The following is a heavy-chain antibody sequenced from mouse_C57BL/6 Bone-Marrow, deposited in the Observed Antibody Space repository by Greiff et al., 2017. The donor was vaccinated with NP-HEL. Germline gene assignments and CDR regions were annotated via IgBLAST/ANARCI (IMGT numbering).Heavy chain of an antibody. V-gene: IGHV1-61*01. J-gene: IGHJ2*01. CDR2: IYPSDSET. Sequence: VQLQQSGAELVRPGSSVKLSCKASGYTFTSYWMDWVKQRPGQGLEWIGNIYPSDSETHYNQKFKDKATLTVDKSSSTAYMQLSSLTSEDSAVYYCARDYYGSSVYYFDYWGQGTTLTVSS. CDR3: ARDYYGSSVYYFDY. CDR1: GYTFTSYW. D-gene: IGHD1-1*01.